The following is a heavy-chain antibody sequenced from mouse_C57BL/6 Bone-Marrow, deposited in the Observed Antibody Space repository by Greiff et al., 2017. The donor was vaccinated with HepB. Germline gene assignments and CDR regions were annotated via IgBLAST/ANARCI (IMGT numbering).Heavy chain of an antibody. CDR2: IYPGSGNT. CDR1: GYTFTDYY. CDR3: ARNWGFDY. Sequence: VQLQQSGAELVRPGASVKLSCKASGYTFTDYYINWVKQRPGQGLEWIARIYPGSGNTYYNEKFKGKATLTAEKSSSTAYMQLSSLTSEDSAVYFCARNWGFDYWGQGTTLTVSS. J-gene: IGHJ2*01. D-gene: IGHD4-1*01. V-gene: IGHV1-76*01.